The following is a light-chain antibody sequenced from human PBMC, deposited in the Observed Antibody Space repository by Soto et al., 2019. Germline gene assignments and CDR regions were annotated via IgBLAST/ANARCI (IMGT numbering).Light chain of an antibody. Sequence: EIVLTQSPATLSVSPGERATLSCTASQSISGHLDWYQQKPGQAPRLLIYGASSRATDIPSRFSGSGSGTDFTLTISRLEPEDCAVYYCQQYGSSQWTFGQGTKVDI. CDR3: QQYGSSQWT. CDR2: GAS. V-gene: IGKV3-20*01. J-gene: IGKJ1*01. CDR1: QSISGH.